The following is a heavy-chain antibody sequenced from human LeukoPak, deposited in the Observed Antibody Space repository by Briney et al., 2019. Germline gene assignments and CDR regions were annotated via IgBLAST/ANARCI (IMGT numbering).Heavy chain of an antibody. CDR1: GFTFSSYA. Sequence: PGGSLRLSCAASGFTFSSYAMHWVRQAPGKGLEWVAVISYDGSNKYYADSVKGRFTISRDNSKNTLYLQMNSLRAEDTAVYYCAKDSYASGSYSFQVEYWGQGTLVTVSS. V-gene: IGHV3-30-3*01. D-gene: IGHD3-10*01. J-gene: IGHJ4*02. CDR2: ISYDGSNK. CDR3: AKDSYASGSYSFQVEY.